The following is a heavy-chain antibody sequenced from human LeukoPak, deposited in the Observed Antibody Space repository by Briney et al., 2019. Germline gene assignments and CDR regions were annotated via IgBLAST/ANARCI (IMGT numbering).Heavy chain of an antibody. J-gene: IGHJ4*02. V-gene: IGHV4-59*01. CDR3: ARENPSGYYNRPIDY. CDR2: IYYSGSI. CDR1: GASISSYY. Sequence: PSETLSLICTVSGASISSYYWSWIRQPPGKGLEWIGDIYYSGSIKYNPSLKSRVTMSVDTPKNQFSLKLSSVTAADTAIYYCARENPSGYYNRPIDYWGQGTLVTVSS. D-gene: IGHD3-22*01.